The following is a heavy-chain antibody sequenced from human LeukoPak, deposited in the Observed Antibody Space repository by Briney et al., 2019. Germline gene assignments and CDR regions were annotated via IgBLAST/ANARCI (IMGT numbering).Heavy chain of an antibody. CDR1: GFTFSSYS. CDR3: ARDQGVLLWFGEFGDAFDI. CDR2: ISSSSSYI. D-gene: IGHD3-10*01. V-gene: IGHV3-21*01. Sequence: ETGGSLRLSCAASGFTFSSYSMTWVRQAPGKGLEWVSSISSSSSYIYYADSVKGRFTTSRDNAKNSLYLQMNSLRAEDTAVYYCARDQGVLLWFGEFGDAFDIWGQGTMVTVSS. J-gene: IGHJ3*02.